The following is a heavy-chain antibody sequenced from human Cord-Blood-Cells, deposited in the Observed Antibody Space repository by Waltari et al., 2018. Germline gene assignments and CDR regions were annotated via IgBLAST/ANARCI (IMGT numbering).Heavy chain of an antibody. CDR3: AKAGIDSSSSNTPNIRNWYFDL. V-gene: IGHV3-23*01. CDR1: GFTFSSYA. J-gene: IGHJ2*01. D-gene: IGHD6-6*01. Sequence: EVQLLESGGGLVQPGGSLRLSCAASGFTFSSYAMSWVRQAPGKGLEWVSAISGSGGSTYYADSVKGRFTISRDNSKNTLYLQMNSLRAEDTAVYYCAKAGIDSSSSNTPNIRNWYFDLWGHGTLVTVSS. CDR2: ISGSGGST.